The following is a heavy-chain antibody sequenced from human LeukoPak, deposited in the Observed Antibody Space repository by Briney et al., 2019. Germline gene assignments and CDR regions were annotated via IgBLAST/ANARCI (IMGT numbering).Heavy chain of an antibody. D-gene: IGHD5-24*01. J-gene: IGHJ4*02. CDR3: ARDAGIDGTDFDY. V-gene: IGHV3-48*03. CDR2: ISGSGNTM. CDR1: GFTFSNYE. Sequence: GGSLRLSCAASGFTFSNYEMDWVRQAPGKRLEWISYISGSGNTMCYADSVKGRFTISRDNAKDSLSLQLNSLRVEDTAVYYCARDAGIDGTDFDYWGQGALVTVSS.